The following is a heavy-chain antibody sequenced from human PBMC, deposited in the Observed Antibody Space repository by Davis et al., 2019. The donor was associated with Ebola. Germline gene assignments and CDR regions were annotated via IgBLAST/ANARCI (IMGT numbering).Heavy chain of an antibody. Sequence: GESLKISCAASGFTFSNAWMSWVRQAPGKGLEWVGRIKSKTDGGTTDYAAPVKGRFTISRDDSKNTLYLQMNSLKTEDTAVYYCTTGPGYSSGWFRKYYFDYWGQGTLVTASS. CDR1: GFTFSNAW. J-gene: IGHJ4*02. CDR2: IKSKTDGGTT. D-gene: IGHD6-19*01. V-gene: IGHV3-15*01. CDR3: TTGPGYSSGWFRKYYFDY.